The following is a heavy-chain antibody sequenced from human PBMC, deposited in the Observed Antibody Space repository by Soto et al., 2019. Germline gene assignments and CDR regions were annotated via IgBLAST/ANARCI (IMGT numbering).Heavy chain of an antibody. V-gene: IGHV4-38-2*01. D-gene: IGHD6-13*01. CDR2: TYYGASS. J-gene: IGHJ4*02. CDR1: GYSISSGYD. Sequence: SDTRSLTCAVSGYSISSGYDWGWIRQPPGKGLEWLGTTYYGASSYYNPSLRSRITILLDASTNQLSLKLSSVTAADTAVYFCVRVAGSASWYETDSWGQGILVTVSS. CDR3: VRVAGSASWYETDS.